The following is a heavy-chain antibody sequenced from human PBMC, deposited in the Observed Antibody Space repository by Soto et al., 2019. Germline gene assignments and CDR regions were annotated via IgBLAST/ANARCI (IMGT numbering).Heavy chain of an antibody. Sequence: ASVKVSCKASGYTFTSYDINWVRQATGQGLEWMGWMNPNSGNTGYAQKFQGRVTMTRNTSISTAYMELSSLRSEDTAVYYCASGSFYCSGGSCYFRYFDYWGQGTLVTVSS. CDR1: GYTFTSYD. V-gene: IGHV1-8*01. CDR3: ASGSFYCSGGSCYFRYFDY. D-gene: IGHD2-15*01. J-gene: IGHJ4*02. CDR2: MNPNSGNT.